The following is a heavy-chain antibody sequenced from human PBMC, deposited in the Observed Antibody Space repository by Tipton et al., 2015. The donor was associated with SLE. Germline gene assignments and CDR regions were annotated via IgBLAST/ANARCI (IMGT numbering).Heavy chain of an antibody. Sequence: TLSLTCTVSGGSINSGNWWSWVRQPPGKGLEWIGEIYDSGSTYYNPSLKSRVTISVDTSKNQFSLKLSSVTAADTAVYYCARDSRGYYDSSSHYFDYWGQGTLVTVSS. D-gene: IGHD3-22*01. CDR1: GGSINSGNW. CDR3: ARDSRGYYDSSSHYFDY. CDR2: IYDSGST. J-gene: IGHJ4*02. V-gene: IGHV4-4*02.